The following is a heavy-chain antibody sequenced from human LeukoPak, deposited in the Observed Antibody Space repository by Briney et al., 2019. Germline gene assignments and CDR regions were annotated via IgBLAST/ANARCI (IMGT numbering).Heavy chain of an antibody. CDR1: GFTFSSYA. CDR2: ISGSGGST. CDR3: AKVEGYYDSSGYPPLDAFDI. V-gene: IGHV3-23*01. Sequence: PGGSLRLSCAASGFTFSSYAMSWVRQAPGKGREWVSAISGSGGSTYYADSVKGRFTISRDNSKNTLYLQMNSLRAEDTAVYYCAKVEGYYDSSGYPPLDAFDIWGQGTMVTVSS. D-gene: IGHD3-22*01. J-gene: IGHJ3*02.